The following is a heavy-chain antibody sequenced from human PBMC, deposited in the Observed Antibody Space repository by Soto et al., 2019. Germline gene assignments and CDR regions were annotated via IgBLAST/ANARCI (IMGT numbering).Heavy chain of an antibody. CDR3: ARVTAAGTNYFDY. D-gene: IGHD6-13*01. J-gene: IGHJ4*02. V-gene: IGHV3-72*01. CDR2: TRNKANSYTT. Sequence: ESGGGLVQPGGSLRLSCAASGFTFSDHYMDWVRQAPGKGLEWVGRTRNKANSYTTEYAASVKGRFTISRDDSKNSLYLQMNSLKTEDTAVYYCARVTAAGTNYFDYWGQGTLVTVSS. CDR1: GFTFSDHY.